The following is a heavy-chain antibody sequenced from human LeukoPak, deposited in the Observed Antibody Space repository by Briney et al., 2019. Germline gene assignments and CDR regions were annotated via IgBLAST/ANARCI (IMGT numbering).Heavy chain of an antibody. J-gene: IGHJ4*02. CDR2: IWYDGRTK. CDR3: AREWGRIAVAGGPGY. CDR1: GFTFSNYG. V-gene: IGHV3-33*01. Sequence: GGSLRLSCAASGFTFSNYGMHWDRQAPGKGLEWVALIWYDGRTKFHADSVKGRFTISRDNSKNTLYLQMDSLRDEDTAVYYCAREWGRIAVAGGPGYWGQGSRVTVSS. D-gene: IGHD6-19*01.